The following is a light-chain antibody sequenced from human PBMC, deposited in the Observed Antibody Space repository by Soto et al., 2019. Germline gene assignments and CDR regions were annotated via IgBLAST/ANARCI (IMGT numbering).Light chain of an antibody. CDR2: GAS. Sequence: EIVMTQSPATLSVSPGERATLSCRASQSVSSDLAWYHQKPGQAPRLLIYGASTRATGIPARFSGSGSGTDFTLTIGRLEPEDFAVYYCQQYLITPWTFGQGTKVDIK. V-gene: IGKV3-15*01. CDR1: QSVSSD. CDR3: QQYLITPWT. J-gene: IGKJ1*01.